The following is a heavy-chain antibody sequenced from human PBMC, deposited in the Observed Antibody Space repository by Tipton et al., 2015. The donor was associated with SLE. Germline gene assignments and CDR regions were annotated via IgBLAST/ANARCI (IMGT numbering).Heavy chain of an antibody. Sequence: LRLSCAVYGGSFSGYYWSWIRQPPGKGLEWIGYIYHSGSTYYNPSLKSRVTISVDRSKNQFSLKLSSVTAADTAVYYCARAGVGSSGWYFDYWGQGTLVTVSS. V-gene: IGHV4-34*01. J-gene: IGHJ4*02. CDR2: IYHSGST. CDR3: ARAGVGSSGWYFDY. D-gene: IGHD6-19*01. CDR1: GGSFSGYY.